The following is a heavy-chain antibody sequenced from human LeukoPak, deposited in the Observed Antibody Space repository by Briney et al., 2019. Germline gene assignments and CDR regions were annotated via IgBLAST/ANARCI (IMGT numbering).Heavy chain of an antibody. J-gene: IGHJ3*02. V-gene: IGHV4-34*01. CDR3: ARGSGYGAFDI. CDR1: GGSFSGYY. D-gene: IGHD3-22*01. Sequence: SGTLSLTCAVYGGSFSGYYWSWIRQPPGKGLEWIGEINHSGSTNYNPSLKSRVTISVDTSKNQFSLKLSSVTAADTAVYYCARGSGYGAFDIWGQGTMVTVSS. CDR2: INHSGST.